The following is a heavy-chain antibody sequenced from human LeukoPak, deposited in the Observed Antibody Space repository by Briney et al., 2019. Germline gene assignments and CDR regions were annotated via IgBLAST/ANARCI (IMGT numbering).Heavy chain of an antibody. V-gene: IGHV3-30*18. J-gene: IGHJ4*02. CDR3: AKMIAAEPFDY. CDR2: ISYDGSNK. Sequence: QSGGSLRLSCAASGFTFSSYGMHWVRQAPGKGLDWVAVISYDGSNKYYADSVKGRFTISRDNSKNTLYLQMNSLRAEDTAVYYCAKMIAAEPFDYWGQGTLVTVSS. CDR1: GFTFSSYG. D-gene: IGHD6-13*01.